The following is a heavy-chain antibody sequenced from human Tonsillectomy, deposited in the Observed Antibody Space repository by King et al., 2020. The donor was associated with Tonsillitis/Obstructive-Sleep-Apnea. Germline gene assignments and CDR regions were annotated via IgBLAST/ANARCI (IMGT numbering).Heavy chain of an antibody. Sequence: QLVESGGGFVKPGGSLRLSCAASGFTFSNXWMSWVRQAPGKGLEWVGRIKSKTDGETTDYAAPVKGRFTISRDDSKNTLYLQMNSLKTEDTAVFYXXTDXXRGHXXYYYXDVWXXGTTVTVXS. V-gene: IGHV3-15*01. CDR1: GFTFSNXW. D-gene: IGHD3-16*01. CDR2: IKSKTDGETT. J-gene: IGHJ6*03. CDR3: XTDXXRGHXXYYYXDV.